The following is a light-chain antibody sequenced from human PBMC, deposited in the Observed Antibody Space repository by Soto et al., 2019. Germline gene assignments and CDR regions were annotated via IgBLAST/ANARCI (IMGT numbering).Light chain of an antibody. J-gene: IGKJ2*01. CDR1: QRVNGW. CDR2: KVS. Sequence: DIQMTQSPSTLSASVGDRVTITCRASQRVNGWLAWYQQKPGKAPKLLISKVSKLESGVPSRFSGSQYGTKFTLTISSLQHDDLGNYYCQKYDSLSSFGQGTKVEIK. CDR3: QKYDSLSS. V-gene: IGKV1-5*03.